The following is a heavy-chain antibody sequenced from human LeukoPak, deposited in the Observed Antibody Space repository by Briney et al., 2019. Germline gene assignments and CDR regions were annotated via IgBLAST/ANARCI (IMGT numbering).Heavy chain of an antibody. CDR2: IYYSGST. CDR1: GGSISSSSYC. V-gene: IGHV4-39*01. CDR3: ARHEYSGTYQPHYFDY. Sequence: SETLSLTCAVSGGSISSSSYCWGWIRQPPGKGLEWIGSIYYSGSTFYNPSLKSRVTMSVDTSKNQFSLKLSSVTAADTAVYCCARHEYSGTYQPHYFDYWGQGTLVTVSS. D-gene: IGHD1-26*01. J-gene: IGHJ4*02.